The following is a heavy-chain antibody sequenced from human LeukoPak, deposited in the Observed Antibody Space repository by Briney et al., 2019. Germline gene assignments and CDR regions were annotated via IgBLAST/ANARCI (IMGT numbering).Heavy chain of an antibody. CDR2: IYSGGST. V-gene: IGHV3-66*01. J-gene: IGHJ3*02. Sequence: GSLRLSCAASGFTVSGNYMSWVRQAPGKGLEWVSAIYSGGSTYHADSVKGRFTISRDNSKNTLYLQMNSLRAEDTAVYYCAREGLHYYGSGSYYKWDAFDIWGQGTMVTVSS. CDR3: AREGLHYYGSGSYYKWDAFDI. D-gene: IGHD3-10*01. CDR1: GFTVSGNY.